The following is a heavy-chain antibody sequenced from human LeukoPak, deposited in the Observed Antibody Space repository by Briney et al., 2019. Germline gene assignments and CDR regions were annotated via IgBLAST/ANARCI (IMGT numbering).Heavy chain of an antibody. CDR1: GGSISSSSYS. Sequence: SETLSLTCTVSGGSISSSSYSWGWIRQPPGKGLEWIGNIYYTGSSYYNPSLKSRVTISIDTSKNQFSLKLNSVTAADTAVYYCAKSNGYGLADIWGQGTMVTVSS. V-gene: IGHV4-39*07. CDR2: IYYTGSS. J-gene: IGHJ3*02. D-gene: IGHD6-13*01. CDR3: AKSNGYGLADI.